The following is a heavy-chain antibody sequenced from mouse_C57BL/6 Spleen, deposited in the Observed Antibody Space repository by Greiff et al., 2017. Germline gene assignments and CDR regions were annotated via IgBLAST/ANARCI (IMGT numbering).Heavy chain of an antibody. CDR2: INPSSGYT. CDR1: GYTFTSYW. Sequence: VQLQQSGAELAKPGASVKLSCKASGYTFTSYWMHWVKQRPGQGLEWIGYINPSSGYTKYTQKFKDKATLTADKSSSTAYMQLSSLTYEDSAVYYCARGGVTTVVANDYWGQGTTLTVSS. V-gene: IGHV1-7*01. J-gene: IGHJ2*01. CDR3: ARGGVTTVVANDY. D-gene: IGHD1-1*01.